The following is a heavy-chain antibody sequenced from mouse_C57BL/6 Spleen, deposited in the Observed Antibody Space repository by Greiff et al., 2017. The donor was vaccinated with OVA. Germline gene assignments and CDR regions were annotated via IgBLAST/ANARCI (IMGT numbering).Heavy chain of an antibody. V-gene: IGHV3-6*01. CDR3: AREGITTVVEDYAMDY. Sequence: DVQLQESGPGLVKPSQSLSLTCSVTGYSITSGYYWNWIRQFPGNKLEWMGYISYDGSNNYNPSLKNRISITRDTSKNQFFLKLNSVTTEDTATYYCAREGITTVVEDYAMDYWGQGTSVTVSS. CDR2: ISYDGSN. CDR1: GYSITSGYY. J-gene: IGHJ4*01. D-gene: IGHD1-1*01.